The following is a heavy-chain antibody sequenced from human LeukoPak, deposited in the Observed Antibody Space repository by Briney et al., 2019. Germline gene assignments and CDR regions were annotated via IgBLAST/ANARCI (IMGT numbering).Heavy chain of an antibody. V-gene: IGHV1-69*06. Sequence: SVKVFCKASGGTFSSYAISWVRQAPGQGLEWMGGIIPIFGTANYAQKFQGRVTITPDKSTSTAYMELSSLRSEDTAVYYCARVPQYSSGWLSFDYWGQGTLVTVSS. CDR3: ARVPQYSSGWLSFDY. J-gene: IGHJ4*02. CDR1: GGTFSSYA. CDR2: IIPIFGTA. D-gene: IGHD6-19*01.